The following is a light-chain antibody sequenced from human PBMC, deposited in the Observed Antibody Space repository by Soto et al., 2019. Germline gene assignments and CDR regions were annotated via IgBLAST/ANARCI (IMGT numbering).Light chain of an antibody. Sequence: EIVLTQSPGTLSLSPGERATLSCRASQSVRSNYLAWYQQKPGQAPRLLIYGASSRATGIPDTFSGSGSGTDFTLTISRLEPEDFVVYYCQQYGSAPSTFGGGTKVEIK. J-gene: IGKJ4*01. V-gene: IGKV3-20*01. CDR1: QSVRSNY. CDR3: QQYGSAPST. CDR2: GAS.